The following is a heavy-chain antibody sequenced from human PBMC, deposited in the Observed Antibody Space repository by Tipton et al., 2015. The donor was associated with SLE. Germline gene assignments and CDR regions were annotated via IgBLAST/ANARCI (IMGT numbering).Heavy chain of an antibody. V-gene: IGHV4-38-2*01. CDR2: IYYSGST. J-gene: IGHJ4*02. Sequence: TLSLTCAVSGYSISSGYYWGWIRQPPGKGLEWIGSIYYSGSTYYNPSLKSRVTISVDTSKNQFSLKLSSVTAADTAVYYCARLDSSGYYFDYWGQGTLVTVSS. CDR3: ARLDSSGYYFDY. D-gene: IGHD3-22*01. CDR1: GYSISSGYY.